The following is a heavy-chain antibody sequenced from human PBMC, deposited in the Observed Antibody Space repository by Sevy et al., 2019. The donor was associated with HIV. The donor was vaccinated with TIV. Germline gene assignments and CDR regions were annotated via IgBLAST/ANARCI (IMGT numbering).Heavy chain of an antibody. J-gene: IGHJ4*02. CDR1: GFTFGDYC. V-gene: IGHV3-49*04. Sequence: GGSLRLSCTASGFTFGDYCMSWVRQAPGKGLEWVAFLKSKAYGGTVDNAASVKGRFTISRDDSKSIAYLQMNDLNTGDTGVYYCTWWKGAQSIFDYWGQGALVTVSS. D-gene: IGHD2-15*01. CDR2: LKSKAYGGTV. CDR3: TWWKGAQSIFDY.